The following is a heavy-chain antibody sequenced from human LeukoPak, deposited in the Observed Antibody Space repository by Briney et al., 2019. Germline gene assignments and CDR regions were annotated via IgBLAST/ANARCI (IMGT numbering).Heavy chain of an antibody. CDR1: GGSTNTYC. V-gene: IGHV4-4*07. CDR3: ARDRSGYSEYYFDY. Sequence: SETLSLTCTVSGGSTNTYCWSWIRQPAEKGLEWIGRIYPSGSTYYNPSLKSRVTISIDESKNQFSLRLTSVTAADTAVYYCARDRSGYSEYYFDYWGQGSLLTVSS. CDR2: IYPSGST. D-gene: IGHD5-12*01. J-gene: IGHJ4*02.